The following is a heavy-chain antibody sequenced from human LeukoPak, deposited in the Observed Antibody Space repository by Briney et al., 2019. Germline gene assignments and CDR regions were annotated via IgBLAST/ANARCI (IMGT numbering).Heavy chain of an antibody. CDR3: ARGGVSSSFDY. D-gene: IGHD6-6*01. J-gene: IGHJ4*02. V-gene: IGHV4-31*03. CDR1: GGSISSGGYY. CDR2: IYYSGST. Sequence: SETLSLTCTVSGGSISSGGYYWSWIRQHPGKGLEWIGYIYYSGSTYYNPSLKSRVTISVDTSKNQFSLKLSSVTAADTAVYYCARGGVSSSFDYWGQGTLVTVSS.